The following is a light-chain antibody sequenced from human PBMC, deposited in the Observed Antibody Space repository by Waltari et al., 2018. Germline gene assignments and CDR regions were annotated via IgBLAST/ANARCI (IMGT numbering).Light chain of an antibody. J-gene: IGKJ2*01. CDR2: WAS. Sequence: DIVMTQSPDSLALSLGERATITCKSSQSVLKSYDNKNYLAWYQQKPGQPPRLLIYWASTRASGGPDRFRGSGSGTDFTLTIGSLQPEDVAVYYCQHYHAPPYAFGQGTKLEIK. CDR3: QHYHAPPYA. CDR1: QSVLKSYDNKNY. V-gene: IGKV4-1*01.